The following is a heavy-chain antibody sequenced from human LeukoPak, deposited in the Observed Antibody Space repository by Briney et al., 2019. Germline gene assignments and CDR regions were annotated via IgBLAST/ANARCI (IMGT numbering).Heavy chain of an antibody. D-gene: IGHD3-10*01. J-gene: IGHJ5*02. CDR2: INHSGST. CDR1: GGSFSGYY. CDR3: ARAQPLPYYYGSGSYRSRFDP. V-gene: IGHV4-34*01. Sequence: SETLSLTCAVYGGSFSGYYWSWIRQPPGKGLGWIGEINHSGSTNYNPSLKSRVTISVDTSKNQFSLKLSSVTAAGTAVYYCARAQPLPYYYGSGSYRSRFDPWGQGTLVTVSS.